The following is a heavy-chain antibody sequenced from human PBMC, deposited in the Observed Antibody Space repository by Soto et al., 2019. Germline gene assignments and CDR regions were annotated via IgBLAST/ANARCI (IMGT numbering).Heavy chain of an antibody. J-gene: IGHJ6*03. V-gene: IGHV3-23*01. CDR3: AKDGSGPGGYMDV. CDR1: GFVFSTYA. D-gene: IGHD2-15*01. Sequence: GGSLRLSCAASGFVFSTYAMAWVRQAPGKGLEWVSGINGIGDATYYADSVKGRFTIFRDNSRNTLYLQLTSLRGEDTAVYYCAKDGSGPGGYMDVWGKGTTVTVSS. CDR2: INGIGDAT.